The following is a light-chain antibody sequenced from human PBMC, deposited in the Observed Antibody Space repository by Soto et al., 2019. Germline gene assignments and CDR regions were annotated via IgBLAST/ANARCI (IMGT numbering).Light chain of an antibody. J-gene: IGKJ2*01. CDR3: QQYKNYSPST. V-gene: IGKV1-5*01. CDR1: QNIGNL. CDR2: DAS. Sequence: DIEMTQSPSTLSASVGDRVTVTCRASQNIGNLLAWYQQKPGEAPNLLISDASNLEIGVPSRFSGSGSETEFTLTITSLQPEDFATYYCQQYKNYSPSTFGQGTKLDI.